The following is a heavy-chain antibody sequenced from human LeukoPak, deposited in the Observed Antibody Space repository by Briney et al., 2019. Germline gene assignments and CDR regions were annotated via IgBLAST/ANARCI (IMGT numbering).Heavy chain of an antibody. J-gene: IGHJ4*02. CDR1: GFTVSSNY. CDR3: ARVVLRPSVYFDY. D-gene: IGHD2/OR15-2a*01. Sequence: PGGSLRLSCAASGFTVSSNYMSWVRQAPGKGLEWVSVIYSGGSTYYADSVKGRFTISRDNSKNTLYLQMNSLRAEDTAVYYCARVVLRPSVYFDYWGQGTLVTVSS. V-gene: IGHV3-53*01. CDR2: IYSGGST.